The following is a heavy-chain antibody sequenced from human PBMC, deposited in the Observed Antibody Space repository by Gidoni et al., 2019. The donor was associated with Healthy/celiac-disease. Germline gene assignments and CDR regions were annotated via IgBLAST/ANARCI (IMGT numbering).Heavy chain of an antibody. CDR1: GFTFGSYS. Sequence: EVQLVESGGGLVQPGGSLRLSCAASGFTFGSYSMNWVRQAPGKGLEWVSYISSSSSTIYYADSVKGRFTISRDNAKNSLYLQMNSLRAEDTAVYYCASHRLLSEDYRGQGTLVTVSS. D-gene: IGHD4-17*01. CDR2: ISSSSSTI. CDR3: ASHRLLSEDY. J-gene: IGHJ4*02. V-gene: IGHV3-48*01.